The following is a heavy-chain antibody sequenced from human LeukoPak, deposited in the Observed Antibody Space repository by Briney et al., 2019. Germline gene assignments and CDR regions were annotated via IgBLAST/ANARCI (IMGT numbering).Heavy chain of an antibody. J-gene: IGHJ6*03. CDR2: IYYSGST. CDR3: ARAISSWYGGYYYYYMDV. Sequence: PSETLSLTCTVSGGSISSYYWSWIRQPPGKGLEWIGYIYYSGSTNYNPSLKSRVTISVDTSKNQFSLKLSSVTAADTAVYYCARAISSWYGGYYYYYMDVWGKGTTVTVSS. CDR1: GGSISSYY. V-gene: IGHV4-59*01. D-gene: IGHD6-13*01.